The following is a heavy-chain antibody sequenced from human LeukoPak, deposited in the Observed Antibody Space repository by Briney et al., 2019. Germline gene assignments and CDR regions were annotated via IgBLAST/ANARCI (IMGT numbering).Heavy chain of an antibody. V-gene: IGHV4-39*07. CDR3: ARGSYYYGSGSYGGYDY. CDR2: IYYSGSA. J-gene: IGHJ4*02. CDR1: GGSISSSSYY. D-gene: IGHD3-10*01. Sequence: SETLSLTCTVSGGSISSSSYYWGWIRQPPGKGLEWSGSIYYSGSAYYNPSLKSRVTISVDTSKNQFSLKLSSVTAADTAVYYCARGSYYYGSGSYGGYDYWGQGTLVTVSS.